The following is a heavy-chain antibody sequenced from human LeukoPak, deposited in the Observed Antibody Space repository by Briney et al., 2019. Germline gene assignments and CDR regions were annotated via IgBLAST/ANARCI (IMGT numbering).Heavy chain of an antibody. D-gene: IGHD6-19*01. J-gene: IGHJ5*01. CDR1: GFAFSVYA. Sequence: GSLTLSCTASGFAFSVYAMSWLRQPPGKGLEWVSTINANSGTTSYAASVRGRCTITRDNSKNALYLQLNTLRADDPATYYCAKPISGGLAVTADWFHPWGPGNLGLVSS. CDR3: AKPISGGLAVTADWFHP. CDR2: INANSGTT. V-gene: IGHV3-23*01.